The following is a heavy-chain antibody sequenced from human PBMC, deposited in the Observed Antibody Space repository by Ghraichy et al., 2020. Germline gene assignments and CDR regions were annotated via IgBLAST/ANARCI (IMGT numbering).Heavy chain of an antibody. Sequence: GESLNISCAASGFRFSDYYMSWIRQAPGKGLEWVSYISSSGITIYYADSVKGRFTSSRDYAKKTLYLQMNNLRAEDTAVYFCARVYATLYGMDVWGQGTTVTVSS. J-gene: IGHJ6*02. CDR2: ISSSGITI. CDR3: ARVYATLYGMDV. V-gene: IGHV3-11*01. CDR1: GFRFSDYY. D-gene: IGHD2-8*01.